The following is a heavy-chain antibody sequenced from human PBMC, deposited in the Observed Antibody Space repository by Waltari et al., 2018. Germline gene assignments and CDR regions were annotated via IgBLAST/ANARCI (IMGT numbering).Heavy chain of an antibody. V-gene: IGHV3-7*01. D-gene: IGHD2-21*01. CDR1: GFTFSSYW. Sequence: EVQLVESGGGLVQPGGSLRLSCAASGFTFSSYWMSWVRQAPGKGLEWVANIKQDGSEKYYVDSVKGRFTISRDNAKNSLYLQMNSLRAEDTAVYYCASDGDHRHDAFDIWGQGTMVTVSS. J-gene: IGHJ3*02. CDR3: ASDGDHRHDAFDI. CDR2: IKQDGSEK.